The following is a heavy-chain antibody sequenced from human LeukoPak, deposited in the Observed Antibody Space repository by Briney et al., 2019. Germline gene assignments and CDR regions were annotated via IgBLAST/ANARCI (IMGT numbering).Heavy chain of an antibody. CDR3: ASDDYYDSNTMMDV. J-gene: IGHJ6*04. V-gene: IGHV3-53*01. CDR2: IYSGGST. D-gene: IGHD3-22*01. Sequence: GGSLRLSCAASGFTVSSNYMSWVRQAPGKGLEWVSVIYSGGSTYYADSVKGRFTISRDNSKNTLYLQMNSLRAEDTAVYYCASDDYYDSNTMMDVWGKGTTVTVSS. CDR1: GFTVSSNY.